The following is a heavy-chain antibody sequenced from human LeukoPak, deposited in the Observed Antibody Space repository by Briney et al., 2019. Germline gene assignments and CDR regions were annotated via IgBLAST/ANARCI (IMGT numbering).Heavy chain of an antibody. CDR2: ISGSGGST. D-gene: IGHD3-10*01. CDR1: GFTFSSYA. CDR3: AKDIGSYYDY. Sequence: GGSLRLSCAASGFTFSSYAMSWVRQAPGKGLEWVSAISGSGGSTYYADSVRGRLTISRDNSKNTLYLEMNSLRAEDTAVYYCAKDIGSYYDYWGQGILVTVSS. J-gene: IGHJ4*02. V-gene: IGHV3-23*01.